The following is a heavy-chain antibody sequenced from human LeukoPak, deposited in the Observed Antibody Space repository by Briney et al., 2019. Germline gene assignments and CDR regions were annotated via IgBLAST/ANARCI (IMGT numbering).Heavy chain of an antibody. D-gene: IGHD3-22*01. CDR2: INPSGGST. J-gene: IGHJ4*02. CDR1: GYTFTSNY. Sequence: ASVKVSCKASGYTFTSNYIHWLRQAPGQGLEWMGLINPSGGSTSYAQKFQGRVTMTRDTSTSTVYMELSSLRSEDTAVYYCARDVISYYYDSSGSPIGSHFDYWGQGTLLTVSS. CDR3: ARDVISYYYDSSGSPIGSHFDY. V-gene: IGHV1-46*01.